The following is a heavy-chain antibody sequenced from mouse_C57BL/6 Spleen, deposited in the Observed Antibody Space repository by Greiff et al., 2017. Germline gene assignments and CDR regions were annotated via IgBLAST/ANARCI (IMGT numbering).Heavy chain of an antibody. J-gene: IGHJ1*03. CDR2: IYPGSGGT. Sequence: QVQLQQPGAELVKPGASVKMSCKASGSTFTSYWITWVKQRPGQGLEWIGVIYPGSGGTNYNEKLKSKATLTVDTSSSTSYMQLSSLTSENSAVYYSASSITTVEATGYFDVWGTGTTVTVSS. V-gene: IGHV1-55*01. CDR1: GSTFTSYW. D-gene: IGHD1-1*01. CDR3: ASSITTVEATGYFDV.